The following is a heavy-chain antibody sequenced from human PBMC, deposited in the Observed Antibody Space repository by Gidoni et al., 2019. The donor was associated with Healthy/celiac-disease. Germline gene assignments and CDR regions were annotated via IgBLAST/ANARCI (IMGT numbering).Heavy chain of an antibody. J-gene: IGHJ6*02. CDR2: IIPIFGTA. CDR3: ARDRCSSTSCYYYGMDV. Sequence: QVQLVQSGAEVKKPGSSVKVSCKASGGTFSSYAISGVRQAPGQVLAWMGGIIPIFGTANYAQKFQGRVTITADESTSTAYIELSSLRSEDTAVYYCARDRCSSTSCYYYGMDVWGQGTTVTVSS. D-gene: IGHD2-2*01. CDR1: GGTFSSYA. V-gene: IGHV1-69*01.